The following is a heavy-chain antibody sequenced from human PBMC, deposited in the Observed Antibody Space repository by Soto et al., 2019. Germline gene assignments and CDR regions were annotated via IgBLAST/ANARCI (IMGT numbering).Heavy chain of an antibody. Sequence: TLALTCAVYGGSFSGYYWSWIRQPPGKGLEWIGEINHSGSTNYNPSLKSRVTISVDTSKNQFSLKLSSVTAADTAVYYCARRGIGHYDFWSGPYYGMDVWGQGTTVTV. V-gene: IGHV4-34*01. CDR1: GGSFSGYY. CDR2: INHSGST. CDR3: ARRGIGHYDFWSGPYYGMDV. J-gene: IGHJ6*02. D-gene: IGHD3-3*01.